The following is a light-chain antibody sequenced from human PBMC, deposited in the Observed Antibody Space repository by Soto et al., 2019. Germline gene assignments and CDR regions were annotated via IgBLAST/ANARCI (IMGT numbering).Light chain of an antibody. CDR1: QSISSW. CDR3: QQYDSSSPT. Sequence: DIQMTQSPSTMSASAGDSVTITCRASQSISSWLAWYQQRPGTAPRLLIYKASTLESGFPSRFAGSGSGTEFTLTINNLQPDDFAIYYCQQYDSSSPTFGQGTKVE. V-gene: IGKV1-5*03. J-gene: IGKJ1*01. CDR2: KAS.